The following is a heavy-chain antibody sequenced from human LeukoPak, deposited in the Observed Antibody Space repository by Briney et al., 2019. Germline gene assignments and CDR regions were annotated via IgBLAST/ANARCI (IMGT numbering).Heavy chain of an antibody. CDR2: IKQDGSEK. Sequence: PGGSLRLSCAASGFTFSSYWMSWVRQAPGEGLEWVANIKQDGSEKYYVGSVKGRFTISRDNAKNSLYLQMNSLRAEDTAVYYCASERLGELSFDYWGQGTLVTVSS. CDR1: GFTFSSYW. CDR3: ASERLGELSFDY. V-gene: IGHV3-7*01. J-gene: IGHJ4*02. D-gene: IGHD3-16*02.